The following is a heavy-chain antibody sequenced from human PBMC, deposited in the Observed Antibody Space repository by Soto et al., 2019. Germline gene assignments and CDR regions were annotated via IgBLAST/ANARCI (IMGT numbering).Heavy chain of an antibody. Sequence: GGSLRLSCAASGFTFISYAMHWVRQAPGKGLEWVAGISYDGSNKYCADSVKGRFTISRDNSKNTLYLQMNSLRAEDTAVYYCARARLDTPALDYWGQGTLVTVSS. V-gene: IGHV3-30-3*01. CDR1: GFTFISYA. CDR2: ISYDGSNK. D-gene: IGHD2-2*01. J-gene: IGHJ4*02. CDR3: ARARLDTPALDY.